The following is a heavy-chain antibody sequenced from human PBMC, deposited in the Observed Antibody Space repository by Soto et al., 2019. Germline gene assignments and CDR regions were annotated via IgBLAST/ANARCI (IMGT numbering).Heavy chain of an antibody. J-gene: IGHJ4*02. CDR1: GGSISSYY. D-gene: IGHD7-27*01. Sequence: SVTLSLTSPVSGGSISSYYWSWIRQPPGKGLEWIGYIYYSGSTNYNPSLKSRVVISIDRSKNQFSLKLSSVTATDTAVYFCAKVGWGGDSWGQGTLVTVSS. CDR2: IYYSGST. CDR3: AKVGWGGDS. V-gene: IGHV4-59*01.